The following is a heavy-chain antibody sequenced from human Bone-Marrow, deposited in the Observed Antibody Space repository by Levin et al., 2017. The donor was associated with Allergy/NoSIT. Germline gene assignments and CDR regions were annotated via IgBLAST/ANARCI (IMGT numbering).Heavy chain of an antibody. Sequence: SETLSLTCTVSGGSVSNGDYYWSWIRQSPGKGLEWIGYIYYSGSTYYNPSLKSRVNLSVDTSKNQFSLKLSSVTAADTAVYYCATSYCTGGSCYSGSNSFDPWGQGTLVTVSS. D-gene: IGHD2-15*01. CDR3: ATSYCTGGSCYSGSNSFDP. CDR2: IYYSGST. J-gene: IGHJ5*02. CDR1: GGSVSNGDYY. V-gene: IGHV4-30-4*01.